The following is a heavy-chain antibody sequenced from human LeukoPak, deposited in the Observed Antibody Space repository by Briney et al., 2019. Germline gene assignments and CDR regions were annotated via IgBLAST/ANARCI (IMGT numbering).Heavy chain of an antibody. CDR3: ALPSSRIKERGYSNGDAFDF. CDR1: GYSFTSYW. V-gene: IGHV5-51*01. J-gene: IGHJ3*01. Sequence: LGESLKISCKASGYSFTSYWIGWVRQMPGKGLEWMGTIYPGDSDTRYSPSFQGQVTISADKSITTAYLHWSSLKASDTAMYYCALPSSRIKERGYSNGDAFDFWGQGTMVTVSS. CDR2: IYPGDSDT. D-gene: IGHD5-12*01.